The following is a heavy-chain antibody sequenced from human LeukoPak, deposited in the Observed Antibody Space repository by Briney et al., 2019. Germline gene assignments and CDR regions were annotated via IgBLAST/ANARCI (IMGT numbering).Heavy chain of an antibody. CDR2: IYYTGGT. D-gene: IGHD3/OR15-3a*01. CDR1: GFTFSNYW. J-gene: IGHJ3*02. Sequence: GSLRLSCAASGFTFSNYWMSWVRQTPGKGLEWIGSIYYTGGTYYNPSLKSRVTVSVDTSKNQFSLKLSSVTAADTAVYYCAKEAPTDYAFDIWGQGTMVTVS. CDR3: AKEAPTDYAFDI. V-gene: IGHV4-4*02.